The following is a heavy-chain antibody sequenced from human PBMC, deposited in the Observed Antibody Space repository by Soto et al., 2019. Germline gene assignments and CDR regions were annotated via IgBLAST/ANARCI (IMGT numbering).Heavy chain of an antibody. V-gene: IGHV1-69*12. J-gene: IGHJ6*02. CDR2: IMPIFRTP. D-gene: IGHD3-3*02. CDR1: GGTFSSSA. Sequence: QVQLVQSGAEVKKPGSSVKVSCKASGGTFSSSAFSWVRQAPGQGLEWMGGIMPIFRTPDYAQKLQGRVTITADESTSTAYMELSSLTSEDTGVYYCARDKDRQQLGGNYYYIMDVWGQGNTVTVSS. CDR3: ARDKDRQQLGGNYYYIMDV.